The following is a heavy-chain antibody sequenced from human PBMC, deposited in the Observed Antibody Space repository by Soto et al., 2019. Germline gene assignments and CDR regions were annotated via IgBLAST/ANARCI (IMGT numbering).Heavy chain of an antibody. D-gene: IGHD3-22*01. CDR1: GDSISRNY. J-gene: IGHJ4*02. V-gene: IGHV4-59*08. Sequence: SETLSLTCTVSGDSISRNYWNWIRQPPGKGLEWISYIYYTGSTNYNPSLKSRDTISLGASKNQFSLKLSSVTAADTALYYCARHSGYYYWPFDYWGQGTLVTVSS. CDR2: IYYTGST. CDR3: ARHSGYYYWPFDY.